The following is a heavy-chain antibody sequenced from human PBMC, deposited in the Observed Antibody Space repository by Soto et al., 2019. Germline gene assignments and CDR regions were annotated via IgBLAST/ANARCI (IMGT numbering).Heavy chain of an antibody. CDR1: GFTFSSYG. J-gene: IGHJ6*02. CDR2: ISYDGSNK. V-gene: IGHV3-30*18. D-gene: IGHD4-17*01. CDR3: AKDLYYGDSYYYYGMDV. Sequence: GGSLRLSCAASGFTFSSYGMHWVRQAPGKGLEWVAVISYDGSNKYYADSVKGRFTISRDNSKNTLYLQMNSLRAEDTAVYYCAKDLYYGDSYYYYGMDVWGQGTTVTVSS.